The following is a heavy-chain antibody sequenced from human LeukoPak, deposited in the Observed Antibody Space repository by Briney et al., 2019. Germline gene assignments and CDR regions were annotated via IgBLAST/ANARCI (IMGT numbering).Heavy chain of an antibody. CDR1: GFTFSSYS. CDR3: AHSSGWYPYYFDY. D-gene: IGHD6-19*01. J-gene: IGHJ4*02. Sequence: GGSLRLSCAASGFTFSSYSMNWVRQAPGKGLEWVSVIYSGGSTYYADSVKGRFTISRDNSKNTLYLQMNSLRAEDTAVYYCAHSSGWYPYYFDYWGQGTLVTVSS. V-gene: IGHV3-53*01. CDR2: IYSGGST.